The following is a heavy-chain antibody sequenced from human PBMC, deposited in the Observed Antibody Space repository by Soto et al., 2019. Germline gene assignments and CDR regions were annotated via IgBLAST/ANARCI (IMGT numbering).Heavy chain of an antibody. CDR2: IGHITTTP. CDR3: AKVIGTGISRGYVEY. D-gene: IGHD3-10*01. V-gene: IGHV3-23*01. Sequence: EVQLLESGGGLVQPGGSLRLSCVASGFTFTNNAMSWVRQAPGKGLEWVSLIGHITTTPHYPDSVRGRFTISRDTARTTLDLKLNSLRAEDTAIYYFAKVIGTGISRGYVEYWGQGTLVAVSS. CDR1: GFTFTNNA. J-gene: IGHJ4*02.